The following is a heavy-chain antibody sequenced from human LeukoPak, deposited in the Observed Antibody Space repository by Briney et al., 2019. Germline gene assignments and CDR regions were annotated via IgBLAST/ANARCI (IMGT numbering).Heavy chain of an antibody. CDR2: ISHTGPT. J-gene: IGHJ4*02. Sequence: ASETLSLTCAVSGVSITDNWWSWVRQPPGKGLEWIGEISHTGPTNFNPSLKSRVTISMDKSKNQLSLRLNSVTAADTAIYYCVRGGTYYLPYWGQGILVTVSS. D-gene: IGHD1-26*01. V-gene: IGHV4-4*02. CDR3: VRGGTYYLPY. CDR1: GVSITDNW.